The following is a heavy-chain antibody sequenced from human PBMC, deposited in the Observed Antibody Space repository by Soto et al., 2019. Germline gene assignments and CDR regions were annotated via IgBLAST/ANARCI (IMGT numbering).Heavy chain of an antibody. CDR3: ATRLFPSDP. Sequence: ASVKVSCKASGYTFTGYYMHWVRQAPGQGLEWMGWINPSSGGTNYAQKFQGRVTMTRDTSMSTAYMELSRLRSEDTAVYYCATRLFPSDPWGQGTLVTVSS. CDR2: INPSSGGT. V-gene: IGHV1-2*02. CDR1: GYTFTGYY. J-gene: IGHJ5*02.